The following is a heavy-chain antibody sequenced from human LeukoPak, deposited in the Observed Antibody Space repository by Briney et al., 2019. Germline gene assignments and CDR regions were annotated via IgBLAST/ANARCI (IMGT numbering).Heavy chain of an antibody. V-gene: IGHV3-11*01. J-gene: IGHJ4*02. CDR1: GFTFSDYY. D-gene: IGHD5-24*01. Sequence: SGGSLRLSCAASGFTFSDYYMSWIRQAPGKRLEWVSYISSSGSTIYYADSVKGRFTISRDNAKNSLYLRMNSLRAEDTAVYYCARDRGPEMATISDYWGQGTLVTVSS. CDR2: ISSSGSTI. CDR3: ARDRGPEMATISDY.